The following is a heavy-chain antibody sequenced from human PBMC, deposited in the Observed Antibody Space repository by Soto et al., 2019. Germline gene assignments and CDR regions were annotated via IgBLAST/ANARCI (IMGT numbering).Heavy chain of an antibody. D-gene: IGHD3-10*01. V-gene: IGHV2-5*02. Sequence: QITLKESGPTLVKPTQTLTLTCTFSGFSLSTSGVGVGWIRQPPGKALEWLALIYWDDDKRYRPSLKSRPTLTKDTSKNQVVLTMTNMDPVDTDTYYSAHTAGAYFTMVRELNDWFDPWGQGTLVTVSS. J-gene: IGHJ5*02. CDR1: GFSLSTSGVG. CDR2: IYWDDDK. CDR3: AHTAGAYFTMVRELNDWFDP.